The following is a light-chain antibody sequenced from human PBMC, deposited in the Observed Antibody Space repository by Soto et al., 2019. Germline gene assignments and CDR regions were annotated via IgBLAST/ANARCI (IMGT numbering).Light chain of an antibody. CDR1: QSISNY. V-gene: IGKV1-39*01. CDR2: AAS. Sequence: DIQMTQSPSSLFASVGDRVTITCRTSQSISNYLNWYQQKPGKAPKLLIYAASSLQSGVPSRFSGSGSGTDFTLTISSLQLEDFATYYCQQSYNTPLTFGGGTKVYIK. CDR3: QQSYNTPLT. J-gene: IGKJ4*01.